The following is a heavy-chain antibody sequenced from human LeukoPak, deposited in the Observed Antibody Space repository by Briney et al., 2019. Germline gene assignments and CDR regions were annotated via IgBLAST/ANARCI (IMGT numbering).Heavy chain of an antibody. J-gene: IGHJ4*02. CDR3: AKAPVTTCRGAFCYPFDY. Sequence: GGSLRLSCAASGFTLSSYAMSWVRRAPGKGLEWVSAISDTGNTYHADSVKGRFTISRDSSKNTLFLQMNRLRPEDAAVYYCAKAPVTTCRGAFCYPFDYWGLGTLVTVSS. CDR2: ISDTGNT. CDR1: GFTLSSYA. D-gene: IGHD2-15*01. V-gene: IGHV3-23*01.